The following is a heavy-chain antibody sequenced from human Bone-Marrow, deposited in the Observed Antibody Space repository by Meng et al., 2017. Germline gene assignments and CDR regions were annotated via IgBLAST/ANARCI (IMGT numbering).Heavy chain of an antibody. J-gene: IGHJ4*02. V-gene: IGHV4-34*01. CDR1: GGSFSGYY. CDR2: INHSGST. Sequence: SETLSLTCAVYGGSFSGYYWSWIRQPPGKGLEWIGEINHSGSTNYNPSLKSRVTISVDTSKNQFSLKLSSVTAADTAVYYCVRGRMIVVVTGHKDFDYWGQGTLVTVSS. CDR3: VRGRMIVVVTGHKDFDY. D-gene: IGHD3-22*01.